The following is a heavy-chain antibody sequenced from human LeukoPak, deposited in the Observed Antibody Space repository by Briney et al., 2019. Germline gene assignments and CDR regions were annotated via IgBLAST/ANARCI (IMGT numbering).Heavy chain of an antibody. D-gene: IGHD4-17*01. CDR1: GGSVSSGFYY. J-gene: IGHJ4*02. Sequence: PSETLSLTCTVSGGSVSSGFYYWSWIRQPPGKGLEWIGYIYYSGSTNYNPSLKSRVTISVDTSKNQFSLKLSSVTAADTAVYYCARHYYSDPFDYWGQGTLVTVSS. CDR2: IYYSGST. V-gene: IGHV4-61*01. CDR3: ARHYYSDPFDY.